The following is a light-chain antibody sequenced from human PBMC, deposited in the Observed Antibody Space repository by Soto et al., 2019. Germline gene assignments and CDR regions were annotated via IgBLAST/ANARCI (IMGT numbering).Light chain of an antibody. CDR2: DTY. J-gene: IGKJ5*01. CDR1: QTVAGS. CDR3: QQRAN. V-gene: IGKV3-11*01. Sequence: EIVLTQSPATLPLSPGERATLSCRASQTVAGSIAWYQQRPGQAPRLLIYDTYKRATGIPVRFSGGGSGTDFTLAISSLEPEDSAVYYCQQRANFGQGTRLEI.